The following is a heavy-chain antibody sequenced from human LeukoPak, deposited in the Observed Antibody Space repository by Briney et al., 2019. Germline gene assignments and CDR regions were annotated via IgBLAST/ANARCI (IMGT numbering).Heavy chain of an antibody. D-gene: IGHD4-17*01. CDR1: GGTFSSYA. V-gene: IGHV1-69*04. CDR3: AKVFHDYGDYGSWFDP. J-gene: IGHJ5*02. CDR2: IIPILGIA. Sequence: WASVKVSCKASGGTFSSYAISWVRQAPGQGLEWMGRIIPILGIANYAQKFQGRVTITADKSTSTAYMELSSLRSEDTAVYYCAKVFHDYGDYGSWFDPWGQGTLVTVSS.